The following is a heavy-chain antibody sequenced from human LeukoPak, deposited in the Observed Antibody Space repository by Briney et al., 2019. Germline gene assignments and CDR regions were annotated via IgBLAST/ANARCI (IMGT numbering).Heavy chain of an antibody. Sequence: SETLSLTCAVYGGSFSGYYWSWIRQPPGKGLEWIGEINHSGSTNYNPSLKSRVTISVDTSKNQFSLELSSVTAADTAVYYCARGVAIFGVVQGYYYYYGMDVWGQGTTVTVSS. CDR3: ARGVAIFGVVQGYYYYYGMDV. J-gene: IGHJ6*02. V-gene: IGHV4-34*01. CDR2: INHSGST. D-gene: IGHD3-3*01. CDR1: GGSFSGYY.